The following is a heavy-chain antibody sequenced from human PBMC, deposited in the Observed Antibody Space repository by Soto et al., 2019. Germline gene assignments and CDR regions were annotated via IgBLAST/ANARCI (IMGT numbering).Heavy chain of an antibody. V-gene: IGHV1-3*01. D-gene: IGHD3-9*01. CDR3: ARDYRALRYFDWKIVGDYYYYGMDV. CDR1: GYTFTSYA. Sequence: QVQLVQSGAEVKKPGASVKVSCKASGYTFTSYAMHWVRQAPGQRLEWMGWINAGNGNTKYSQKFQGRVTITRDTAASTAYMELSSLRSEDTAVYYCARDYRALRYFDWKIVGDYYYYGMDVWGQGTTVTVSS. CDR2: INAGNGNT. J-gene: IGHJ6*02.